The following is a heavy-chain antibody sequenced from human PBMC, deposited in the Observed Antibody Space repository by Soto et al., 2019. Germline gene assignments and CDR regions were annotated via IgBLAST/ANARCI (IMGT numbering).Heavy chain of an antibody. Sequence: SETLSLTCAVYGGSISSYYWSWIRQPPGKGLEWIGYIYYSGSTNYNPSLKSRVTISVDTSKNQFSLKLSSVTAADTAVYYCARRQLSIAAAGHFDYWGQGTLVTVSS. CDR1: GGSISSYY. J-gene: IGHJ4*02. V-gene: IGHV4-59*08. D-gene: IGHD6-13*01. CDR2: IYYSGST. CDR3: ARRQLSIAAAGHFDY.